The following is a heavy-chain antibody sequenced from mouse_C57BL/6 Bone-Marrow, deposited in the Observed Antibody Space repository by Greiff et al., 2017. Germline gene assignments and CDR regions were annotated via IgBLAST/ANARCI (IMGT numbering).Heavy chain of an antibody. J-gene: IGHJ2*01. CDR1: GYTFTSYW. CDR3: ARVYYYGSTYFDY. D-gene: IGHD1-1*01. CDR2: IHPNSGST. Sequence: QVQLQQPGAELVKPGASVKLSCKASGYTFTSYWMHWVKQRPGQGLEWIGMIHPNSGSTNYNEKFKSKATLTVDKSSSTAYMQLCSLTSEDSAVYYCARVYYYGSTYFDYWGQGTTLTVSS. V-gene: IGHV1-64*01.